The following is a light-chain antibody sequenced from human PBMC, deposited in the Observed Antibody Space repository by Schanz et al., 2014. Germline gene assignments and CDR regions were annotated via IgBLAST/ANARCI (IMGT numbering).Light chain of an antibody. V-gene: IGLV2-14*01. CDR1: SSDVGGYNY. CDR2: DVS. Sequence: QSALTQPASVPGFPGQSITISCTGTSSDVGGYNYVSWYQQHPGKAPKLMIYDVSNRPSGVSNRFSGSKSGNTASLTISGLQAEDEADYYCSSYAISTPVVFGGGTKLTVL. CDR3: SSYAISTPVV. J-gene: IGLJ2*01.